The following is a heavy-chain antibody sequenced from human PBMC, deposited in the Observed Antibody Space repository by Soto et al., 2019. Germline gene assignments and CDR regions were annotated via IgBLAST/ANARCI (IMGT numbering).Heavy chain of an antibody. CDR2: ISGSGGST. D-gene: IGHD3-9*01. V-gene: IGHV3-23*01. CDR3: AKEGTYYDILTGPFDY. Sequence: ETLSLTCTVSGGSISSYYWSWIRQPPGKGLEWVSAISGSGGSTYYADSVKGRFTISRDNSKNTLYLQMNSLRAEDTAVYYCAKEGTYYDILTGPFDYWGQGTLVTVS. CDR1: GGSISSYY. J-gene: IGHJ4*02.